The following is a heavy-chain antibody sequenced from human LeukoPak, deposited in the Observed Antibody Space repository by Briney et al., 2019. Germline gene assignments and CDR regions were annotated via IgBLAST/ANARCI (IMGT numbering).Heavy chain of an antibody. J-gene: IGHJ3*02. Sequence: ASVKVSCKASGYTFTSYYMHWVRQAPGQGLEWMGTINPSGGSTSYAQKFQGRVTMTRDTSTSTVYMELSSLRSEDTAVYYCARAQKPVDQYYDNAFDIWGQGTMVTVSS. CDR2: INPSGGST. CDR3: ARAQKPVDQYYDNAFDI. CDR1: GYTFTSYY. V-gene: IGHV1-46*01. D-gene: IGHD3-22*01.